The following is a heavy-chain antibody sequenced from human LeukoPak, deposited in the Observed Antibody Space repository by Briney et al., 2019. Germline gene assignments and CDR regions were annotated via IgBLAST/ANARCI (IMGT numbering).Heavy chain of an antibody. J-gene: IGHJ4*02. CDR2: VKSKTNGGTT. Sequence: GGSLRLSCAASGFTFSDAWMSWVRQAPGKGLEWVGRVKSKTNGGTTDYAAPVKGRFTISRDDSKNTLYLQMNSLKTEDTAVYYCTTDFGSTSSDLLWGQGTLVTVSS. CDR1: GFTFSDAW. V-gene: IGHV3-15*01. D-gene: IGHD2-2*01. CDR3: TTDFGSTSSDLL.